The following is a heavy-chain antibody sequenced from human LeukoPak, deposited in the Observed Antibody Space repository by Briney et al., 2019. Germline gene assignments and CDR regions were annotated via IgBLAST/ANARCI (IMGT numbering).Heavy chain of an antibody. Sequence: GGSLRLSCAASGFTFSSYGMHWVRQAPGKGLEWVAFIRYDGSNKYYADSVKGRLTISRDNSKNTLYLQMNSLRAEDTAVYCCAKDRYSSSSWFDYWGQGTLVTVSS. CDR2: IRYDGSNK. CDR1: GFTFSSYG. V-gene: IGHV3-30*02. J-gene: IGHJ4*02. D-gene: IGHD6-6*01. CDR3: AKDRYSSSSWFDY.